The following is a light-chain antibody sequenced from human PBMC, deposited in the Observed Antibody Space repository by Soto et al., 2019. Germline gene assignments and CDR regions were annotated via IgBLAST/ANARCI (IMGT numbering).Light chain of an antibody. J-gene: IGKJ1*01. Sequence: DIVMTQSPLSLSVTPGEPASISCRSNQSLLHSNGYNYLDWYVQKSGQSPQIIIFLASSRVAGVPDRFSGRGSGTDFTLKIRSVEAEDVGVYYCMQALQTPWTFGQGTKVELK. CDR1: QSLLHSNGYNY. V-gene: IGKV2-28*01. CDR2: LAS. CDR3: MQALQTPWT.